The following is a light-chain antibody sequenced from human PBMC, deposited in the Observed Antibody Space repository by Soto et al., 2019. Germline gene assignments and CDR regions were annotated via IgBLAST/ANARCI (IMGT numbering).Light chain of an antibody. J-gene: IGLJ1*01. V-gene: IGLV2-14*01. Sequence: QSVLTQPASVSGSPGQSITISCTGTSSDVGGYNYVSWYQQHPDKAPKLMIYDVTNRPSGISNRFSGSKSGNTASLTISGLQAEDEADYYCSSYTSSNTGVFGTGTKVTVL. CDR1: SSDVGGYNY. CDR2: DVT. CDR3: SSYTSSNTGV.